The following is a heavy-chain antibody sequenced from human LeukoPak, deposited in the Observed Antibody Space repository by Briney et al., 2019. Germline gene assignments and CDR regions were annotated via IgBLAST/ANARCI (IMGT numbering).Heavy chain of an antibody. CDR2: IYTSGNT. V-gene: IGHV4-4*07. CDR1: GDASSSYY. D-gene: IGHD6-19*01. J-gene: IGHJ4*02. CDR3: ARESPLSSGWYYYDY. Sequence: PSETLSLTCTVSGDASSSYYWSWIRQPAGKGLEWIGRIYTSGNTNYNPSLKSRVTMAVNTSKNQFSLDLSSVTAADTAVYYCARESPLSSGWYYYDYWGQGTLVTVSS.